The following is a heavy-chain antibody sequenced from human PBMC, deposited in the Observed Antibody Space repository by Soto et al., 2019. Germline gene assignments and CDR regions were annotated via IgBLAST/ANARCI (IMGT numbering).Heavy chain of an antibody. J-gene: IGHJ3*01. CDR3: AIIHSGSFGFDV. D-gene: IGHD1-26*01. Sequence: QVQLVESGGGVVQPGRSLMLSCAASGLTFSLYDIHWVRQAPGKGLEWVAVISYDGSNKYYADSVKGRFTISRDNSKNTLSLQMHSLRPEDTAVYHCAIIHSGSFGFDVWGQGTVVTFSS. V-gene: IGHV3-30*03. CDR1: GLTFSLYD. CDR2: ISYDGSNK.